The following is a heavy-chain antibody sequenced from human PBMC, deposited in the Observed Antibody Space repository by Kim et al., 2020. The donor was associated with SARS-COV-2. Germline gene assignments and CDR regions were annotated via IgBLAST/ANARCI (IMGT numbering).Heavy chain of an antibody. CDR1: GGSISSGGYY. J-gene: IGHJ5*02. CDR2: IYYSGST. D-gene: IGHD3-22*01. CDR3: ARGAMIVVGNWFDP. V-gene: IGHV4-31*03. Sequence: SETLSLTCTVSGGSISSGGYYWSWIRQHPGKDLEWIGYIYYSGSTYYNPSLKSRVTISVDTSKNQFSLKLSSVTAADTAVYYCARGAMIVVGNWFDPWGQGTLVTVSS.